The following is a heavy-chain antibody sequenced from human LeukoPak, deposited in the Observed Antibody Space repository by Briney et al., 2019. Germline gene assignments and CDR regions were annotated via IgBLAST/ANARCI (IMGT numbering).Heavy chain of an antibody. CDR2: IYSDGGA. J-gene: IGHJ4*02. D-gene: IGHD3-10*01. V-gene: IGHV3-66*01. CDR1: GFTVSSNY. CDR3: ARDPSSGGY. Sequence: PGGSLRLSCAASGFTVSSNYMSWVRRAPGKGLEWVSVIYSDGGAYYADSVRGRFTISRDTSKNTLYLQMNSLRDEDTAVYYCARDPSSGGYSGQGTLVTVSS.